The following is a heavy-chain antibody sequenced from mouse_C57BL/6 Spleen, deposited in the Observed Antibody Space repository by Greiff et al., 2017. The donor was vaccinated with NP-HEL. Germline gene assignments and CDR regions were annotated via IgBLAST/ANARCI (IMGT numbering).Heavy chain of an antibody. CDR3: ARQGAVVASYYYAMDY. V-gene: IGHV5-6*01. D-gene: IGHD1-1*01. J-gene: IGHJ4*01. CDR2: ISSGGSYT. CDR1: GFTFSSYG. Sequence: EVQGVESGGDLVKPGGSLKLSCAASGFTFSSYGMSWVRQTPDKRLEWVATISSGGSYTYYPDSVKGRFTISRDNAKNTLYLQMSSLKSEDTAMYYCARQGAVVASYYYAMDYWGQGTSVTVSS.